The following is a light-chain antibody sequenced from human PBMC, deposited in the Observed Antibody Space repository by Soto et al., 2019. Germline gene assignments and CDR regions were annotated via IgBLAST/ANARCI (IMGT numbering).Light chain of an antibody. CDR2: DAS. CDR1: QDIRSW. CDR3: QQYNDYPWT. V-gene: IGKV1-5*01. Sequence: GDRVTITCRASQDIRSWLAWYQQKPGKAPKLLIFDASSLESGVPLRFSGSGSGTDFTLTISSLQPDDFATYYCQQYNDYPWTFGVGTKVEIK. J-gene: IGKJ4*02.